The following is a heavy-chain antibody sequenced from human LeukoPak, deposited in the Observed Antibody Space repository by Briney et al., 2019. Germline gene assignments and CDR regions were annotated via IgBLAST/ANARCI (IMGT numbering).Heavy chain of an antibody. D-gene: IGHD4-23*01. Sequence: SETLSLTCAVSGSSISSGGYSWSWIRQPPGKGLEWIGYIYHSGSTYYNPSLKSRVTISVDRSKNQFSLKLSSVTAADTAVYYCAREDRYYGGLDPWGQGTLVTVSS. J-gene: IGHJ5*02. V-gene: IGHV4-30-2*01. CDR1: GSSISSGGYS. CDR3: AREDRYYGGLDP. CDR2: IYHSGST.